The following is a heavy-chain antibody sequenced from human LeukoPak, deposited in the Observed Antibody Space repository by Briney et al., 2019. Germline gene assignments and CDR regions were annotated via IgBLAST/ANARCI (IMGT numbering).Heavy chain of an antibody. CDR3: ARGRYNWNFDY. Sequence: SVKVSCKASGYTFTSYGISWVRQAPGQGLEWMGGIIPIFGTANYAQKFQGRVTITADESTSTAYMELSSLRSEDTAVYYCARGRYNWNFDYWGQGTLVTVSS. J-gene: IGHJ4*02. CDR2: IIPIFGTA. CDR1: GYTFTSYG. D-gene: IGHD1-20*01. V-gene: IGHV1-69*13.